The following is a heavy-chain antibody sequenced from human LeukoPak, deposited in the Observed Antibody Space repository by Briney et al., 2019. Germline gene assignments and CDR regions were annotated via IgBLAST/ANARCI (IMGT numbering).Heavy chain of an antibody. CDR3: ARGISAGVDIFDFYYTRTNY. CDR1: GFTLSSYA. D-gene: IGHD3-3*01. CDR2: IWYDGADK. J-gene: IGHJ4*02. V-gene: IGHV3-33*01. Sequence: PGGSLRLSCAASGFTLSSYAMHWVRQAPGKGLEGVAVIWYDGADKYYADSVKGRFTISRDNSENTLYLQMNSLRAKDTAVYYCARGISAGVDIFDFYYTRTNYWGQGTLVTVSS.